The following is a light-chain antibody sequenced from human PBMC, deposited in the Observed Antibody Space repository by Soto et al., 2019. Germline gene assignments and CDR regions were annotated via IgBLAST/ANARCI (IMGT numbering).Light chain of an antibody. Sequence: EIVLTQSPGTLSLSPGERATLSCRASQSVSSSYLAWYQQKPGQAPRLLIYGASSRATGIPDRFSGSGSGXXXXXXIXXXXPXDFXVYYXQQYGSSPITLGQGTRLEIK. CDR2: GAS. V-gene: IGKV3-20*01. CDR3: QQYGSSPIT. J-gene: IGKJ5*01. CDR1: QSVSSSY.